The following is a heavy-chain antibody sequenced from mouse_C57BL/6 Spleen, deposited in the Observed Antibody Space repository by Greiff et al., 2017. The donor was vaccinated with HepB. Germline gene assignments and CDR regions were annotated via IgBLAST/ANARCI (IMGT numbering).Heavy chain of an antibody. CDR1: GFSFTSYG. J-gene: IGHJ4*01. CDR2: IWSGGST. Sequence: VQLQQSGPGLVQPSQSLSITCTVSGFSFTSYGVHWVRQSPGKGLEWLGVIWSGGSTDYNAAFISRLSISKDNSKSQVFFKMNSLQADDTAIYYCARDSDDGYYGAMDYWGQGTSVTVSS. V-gene: IGHV2-2*01. CDR3: ARDSDDGYYGAMDY. D-gene: IGHD2-3*01.